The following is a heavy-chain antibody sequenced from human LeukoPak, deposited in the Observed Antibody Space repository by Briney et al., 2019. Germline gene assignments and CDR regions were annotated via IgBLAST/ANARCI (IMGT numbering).Heavy chain of an antibody. D-gene: IGHD3-16*01. V-gene: IGHV5-51*01. J-gene: IGHJ4*02. CDR2: IYPGDSES. CDR1: GYTFTDYW. CDR3: ARLGVNYAY. Sequence: GESLKISCKASGYTFTDYWIGWVRQMPGKGLEWMGFIYPGDSESRYSPSFQGLATISADKSISTAYLQWSSLKASDTAMYYRARLGVNYAYWGQGTLVTVSP.